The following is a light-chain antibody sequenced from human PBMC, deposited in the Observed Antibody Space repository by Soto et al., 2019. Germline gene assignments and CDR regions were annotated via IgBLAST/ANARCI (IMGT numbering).Light chain of an antibody. Sequence: EIVMTQSPGTLSVSPGERATLSCRASQSVSINLAWYQQKPGQAPRLLIYDASTRATGIPARFSGSGSGTEFTLTISSLQSKEFAVYYCQQYNNWHPLTFGGGTKVELK. CDR2: DAS. CDR3: QQYNNWHPLT. CDR1: QSVSIN. V-gene: IGKV3D-15*01. J-gene: IGKJ4*01.